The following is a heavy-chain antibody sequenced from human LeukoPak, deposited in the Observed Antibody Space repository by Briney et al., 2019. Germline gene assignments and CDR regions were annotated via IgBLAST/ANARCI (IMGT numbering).Heavy chain of an antibody. CDR2: IYDSGST. J-gene: IGHJ5*02. V-gene: IGHV4-39*01. D-gene: IGHD3-3*01. Sequence: SETLSLTCTVSGGSIRSSYYYWGWIRQPPGKGLEWIGSIYDSGSTYYNPSLKSRVTISVDTSKNQFSLKLNSVTAADTAVYYCARVMDYDFWSGYYGVWFDPWGQGTLVTVSS. CDR1: GGSIRSSYYY. CDR3: ARVMDYDFWSGYYGVWFDP.